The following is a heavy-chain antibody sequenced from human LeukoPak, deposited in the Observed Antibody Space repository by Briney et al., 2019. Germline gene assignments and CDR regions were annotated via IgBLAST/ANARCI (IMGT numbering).Heavy chain of an antibody. CDR1: GFTFSSYS. CDR2: ISSISSYI. V-gene: IGHV3-21*01. D-gene: IGHD6-19*01. J-gene: IGHJ4*02. CDR3: ARESGSASFDY. Sequence: GGSLRLSCAASGFTFSSYSINWVRQAPGKGLEWVSSISSISSYIYYADSVKGRFTVSRDNAKNSLYLQMNSLRAEDTAVYYCARESGSASFDYWGQGTLVTVSS.